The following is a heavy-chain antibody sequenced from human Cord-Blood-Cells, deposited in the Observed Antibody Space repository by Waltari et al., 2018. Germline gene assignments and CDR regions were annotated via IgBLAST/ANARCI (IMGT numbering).Heavy chain of an antibody. CDR2: ISGSGGST. V-gene: IGHV3-23*01. D-gene: IGHD4-4*01. CDR3: AKDTVTAFDI. CDR1: GFTFTCYA. Sequence: EVQLLEYGGGLVQPGGSVSLSWADSGFTFTCYAMSWVRQAPGKGVEGVSAISGSGGSTYYEDSVKGRFTISRDNSKNTLYLQMNSLRADDTAVYYCAKDTVTAFDIWGQGTMVTVSS. J-gene: IGHJ3*02.